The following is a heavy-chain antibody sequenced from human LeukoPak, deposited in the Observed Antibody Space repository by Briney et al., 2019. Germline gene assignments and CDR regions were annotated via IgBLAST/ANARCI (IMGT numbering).Heavy chain of an antibody. Sequence: ASVKVSCKASGYTFTSYGISWVRQAPGQGLEWMGWISAYNGNTNYAQKLQGRVTMTTHTTTSTAYMELRSLRSDDTAVYYCARGHDFWRAFDYWGQGTLVTVSS. CDR2: ISAYNGNT. V-gene: IGHV1-18*01. CDR1: GYTFTSYG. CDR3: ARGHDFWRAFDY. D-gene: IGHD3-3*01. J-gene: IGHJ4*02.